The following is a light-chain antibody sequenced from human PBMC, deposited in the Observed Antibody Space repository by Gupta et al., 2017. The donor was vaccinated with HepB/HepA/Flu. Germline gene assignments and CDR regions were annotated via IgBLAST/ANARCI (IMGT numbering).Light chain of an antibody. CDR1: QSVSSDF. V-gene: IGKV3-20*01. J-gene: IGKJ4*02. CDR2: AAS. CDR3: QHYGSYLLT. Sequence: EIVLTQSPGTLSLSPGEGATLSCRASQSVSSDFLAWYQQKPGQAPRLLIYAASSRAPGIPARFSGSGSGTDFTLTISRLETEDFAVYYCQHYGSYLLTFGGGTSVEI.